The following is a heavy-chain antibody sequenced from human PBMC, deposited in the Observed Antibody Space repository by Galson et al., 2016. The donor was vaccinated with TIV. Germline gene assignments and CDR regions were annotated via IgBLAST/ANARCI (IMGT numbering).Heavy chain of an antibody. D-gene: IGHD5-18*01. CDR3: ARAAGIHFHDALDV. CDR1: RGTFSSYA. Sequence: SVKVSCKASRGTFSSYAISWVRQAPGQGLEWMGRIIPILGITNYAQKFQGRVTITVDEFTSTANMELSSLRSDDTAIYYCARAAGIHFHDALDVWGQGTKVTVSS. J-gene: IGHJ3*01. CDR2: IIPILGIT. V-gene: IGHV1-69*04.